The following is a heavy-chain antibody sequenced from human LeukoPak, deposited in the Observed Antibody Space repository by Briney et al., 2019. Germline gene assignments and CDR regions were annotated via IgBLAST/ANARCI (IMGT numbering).Heavy chain of an antibody. CDR1: GGSISSGDYY. D-gene: IGHD2/OR15-2a*01. V-gene: IGHV4-30-4*08. J-gene: IGHJ3*02. CDR3: ARFRQNSRRAFDI. Sequence: SQTLSLTCTVSGGSISSGDYYWSWIRQPPGKGLEWIGYIYYSGSTYYNPSLKSRVTISVDTSKNQFSLKLSSVTAADTAVYYCARFRQNSRRAFDIWGQGTMVTVSS. CDR2: IYYSGST.